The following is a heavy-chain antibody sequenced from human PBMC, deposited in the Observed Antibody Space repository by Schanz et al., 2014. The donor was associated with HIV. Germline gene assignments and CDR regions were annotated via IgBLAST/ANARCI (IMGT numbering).Heavy chain of an antibody. CDR1: GFTFNNYA. D-gene: IGHD3-22*01. V-gene: IGHV3-23*01. CDR3: AKPEYDSRGNSQSHFDS. Sequence: EVQLLESAGGLVQPGGSLRLSCAASGFTFNNYAMTWVRQAPGKGLEWVSSISESGCRSYYADSVNGRFTISRDNSKNTLYLQMTTLRTEDTAVYYCAKPEYDSRGNSQSHFDSWGQGTLVTVSS. J-gene: IGHJ4*02. CDR2: ISESGCRS.